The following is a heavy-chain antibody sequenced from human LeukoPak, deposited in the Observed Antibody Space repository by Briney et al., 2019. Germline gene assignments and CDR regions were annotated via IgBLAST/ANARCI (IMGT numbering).Heavy chain of an antibody. CDR2: VRYSGNT. D-gene: IGHD6-13*01. Sequence: SETLSLTCTVSGGSISSYYWSWIRQPPGKGLEWIGSVRYSGNTYYNPSLKSRVTLSVDTSNNQFSLKLSSVTAADTAVYYCARRVAAAGDVWGQGTVVTVSS. CDR1: GGSISSYY. V-gene: IGHV4-59*04. J-gene: IGHJ3*01. CDR3: ARRVAAAGDV.